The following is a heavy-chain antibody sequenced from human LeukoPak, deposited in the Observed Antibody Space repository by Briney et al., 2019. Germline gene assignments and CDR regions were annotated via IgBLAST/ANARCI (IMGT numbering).Heavy chain of an antibody. CDR2: ISDSGGST. J-gene: IGHJ6*02. CDR3: GRYYVMDV. V-gene: IGHV3-23*01. CDR1: GXTFSTYV. Sequence: PGGSLRLSCAASGXTFSTYVVNWVRQAPGKGLEWVSTISDSGGSTYYADSVKGRFTISRDNSKSTLYLQMNSLRAEDTAVYYCGRYYVMDVWGQGTSVTVSS.